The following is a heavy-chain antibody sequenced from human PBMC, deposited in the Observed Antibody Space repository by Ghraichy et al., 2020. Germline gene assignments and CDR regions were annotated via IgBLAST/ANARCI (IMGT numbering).Heavy chain of an antibody. CDR3: ARATQEWYYYDSSGYFDY. Sequence: LSLTCAVYGGSFSGYYWSWIRQPPGKGLEWIGEINHSGSTNYNPSLKSRVTISVDTSKNQFSLKLSSVTAADTAVYYCARATQEWYYYDSSGYFDYWGQGTLVTVSS. CDR1: GGSFSGYY. V-gene: IGHV4-34*01. J-gene: IGHJ4*02. D-gene: IGHD3-22*01. CDR2: INHSGST.